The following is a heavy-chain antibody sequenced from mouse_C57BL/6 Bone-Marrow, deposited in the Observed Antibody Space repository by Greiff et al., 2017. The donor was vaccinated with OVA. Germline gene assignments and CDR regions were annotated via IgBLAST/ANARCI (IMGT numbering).Heavy chain of an antibody. V-gene: IGHV7-3*01. Sequence: EVMLVESGGGLVQPGGSLSLSCAASGFTFTDYYMSWVRQPPGKALEWLGFIRNKANGYTTEYSASVKGRFTISRDKSQSILYLQMNALRAEDSATYYCAIPGYEMDYWGQGTSVTVSS. CDR1: GFTFTDYY. CDR2: IRNKANGYTT. J-gene: IGHJ4*01. CDR3: AIPGYEMDY.